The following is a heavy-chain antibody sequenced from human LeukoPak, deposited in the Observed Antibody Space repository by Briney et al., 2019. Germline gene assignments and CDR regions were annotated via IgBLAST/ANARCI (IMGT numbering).Heavy chain of an antibody. Sequence: PGGSLRLSCAASGFTFSSYGMSWVRQAPGKGLEWVSAISGSGGSTYYADSVKGRFSISRDNSKNTLYLQMNSLRAEDTAVYYCAKDSYYYDSSDYYRVWGAFDIWGQGTMVTVSS. CDR3: AKDSYYYDSSDYYRVWGAFDI. V-gene: IGHV3-23*01. CDR1: GFTFSSYG. J-gene: IGHJ3*02. D-gene: IGHD3-22*01. CDR2: ISGSGGST.